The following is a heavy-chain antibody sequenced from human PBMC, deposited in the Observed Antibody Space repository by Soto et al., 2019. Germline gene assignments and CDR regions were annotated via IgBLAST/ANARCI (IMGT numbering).Heavy chain of an antibody. D-gene: IGHD3-3*01. V-gene: IGHV3-7*01. CDR2: IKQDGSEK. CDR1: GFTFSSYW. CDR3: AREGSYYDFWIRSRGFAGMGV. J-gene: IGHJ6*02. Sequence: PGGSLRLSCAASGFTFSSYWMSWVRQAPGKGLEWVANIKQDGSEKYYVDSVKGRFTISRDNAKNSLYLQMNSLRAEDTAVYYCAREGSYYDFWIRSRGFAGMGVWGQGTTVTVSS.